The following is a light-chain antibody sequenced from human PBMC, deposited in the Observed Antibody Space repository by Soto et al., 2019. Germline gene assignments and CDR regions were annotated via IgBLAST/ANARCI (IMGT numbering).Light chain of an antibody. CDR2: LEGSGSY. J-gene: IGLJ3*02. CDR1: SGHSSYI. Sequence: QSVLTQSSSASASLGSSVTLTCTLSSGHSSYIIAWHQQQPGKAPRYLLKLEGSGSYNKGSGVPDRFSGSSSGADRYLSISNLQFEDEADYYCATWDSNTRVFGGGTKLTVL. V-gene: IGLV4-60*02. CDR3: ATWDSNTRV.